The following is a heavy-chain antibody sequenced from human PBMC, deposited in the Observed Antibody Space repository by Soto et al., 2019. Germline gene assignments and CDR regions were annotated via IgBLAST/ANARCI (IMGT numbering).Heavy chain of an antibody. Sequence: QVQLVQSGAEVKKPGSSVEVSCKASGGTFSRYSITWVRQAPGHGLEWIGRIIPIFGIASYAQKFQGRVTITADESTSTAYMELSSLRSDDTAVYYCAREDRDRETGLVPAAIDGMDVWAKGPRSPSP. CDR2: IIPIFGIA. D-gene: IGHD2-2*01. J-gene: IGHJ6*02. CDR1: GGTFSRYS. CDR3: AREDRDRETGLVPAAIDGMDV. V-gene: IGHV1-69*08.